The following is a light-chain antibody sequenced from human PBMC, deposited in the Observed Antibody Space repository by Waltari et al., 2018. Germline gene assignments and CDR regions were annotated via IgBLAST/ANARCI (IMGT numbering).Light chain of an antibody. V-gene: IGKV3-20*01. CDR1: QSVSRT. CDR2: GAS. Sequence: SVLTLSPGTLPLSPGVRATPSCRASQSVSRTLAWYQQKPGQAPKLLIYGASIRATGIPDRFTGSGSGTDFSLTISSLEPEDFAIYFCQHYVRLPATFGQGTKVEIK. J-gene: IGKJ1*01. CDR3: QHYVRLPAT.